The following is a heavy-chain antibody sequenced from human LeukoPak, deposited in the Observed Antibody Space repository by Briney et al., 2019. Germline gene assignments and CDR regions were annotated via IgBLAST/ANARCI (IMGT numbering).Heavy chain of an antibody. CDR2: IRYDGSNK. CDR1: RFTFSSYG. D-gene: IGHD3-22*01. CDR3: AKSGYYESMGFYYYYYYMDV. J-gene: IGHJ6*03. Sequence: AGGSLRLSCAASRFTFSSYGMHWVRQAPGKGLEWVTFIRYDGSNKYYADSVKGRFTISRDNSKNTLYLQMNSLRPEDTAVYYCAKSGYYESMGFYYYYYYMDVWGKGTTVTISS. V-gene: IGHV3-30*02.